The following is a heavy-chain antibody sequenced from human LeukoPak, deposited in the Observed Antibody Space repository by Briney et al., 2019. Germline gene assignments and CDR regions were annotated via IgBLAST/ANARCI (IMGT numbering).Heavy chain of an antibody. CDR1: GFTVSSNY. CDR2: IYSSGMT. V-gene: IGHV3-53*01. Sequence: GXSXXLSXAXXGFTVSSNYXSWVRQAPGKGLXWVSVIYSSGMTYYSDSVKGRFTISRDNSKNTLYFHMNSLRAEDTAVYYCARDLYGVSHDYWGQGTLVTVSS. J-gene: IGHJ4*02. D-gene: IGHD4-17*01. CDR3: ARDLYGVSHDY.